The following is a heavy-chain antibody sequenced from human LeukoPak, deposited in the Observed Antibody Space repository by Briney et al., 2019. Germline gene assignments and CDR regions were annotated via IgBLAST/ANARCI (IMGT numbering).Heavy chain of an antibody. Sequence: ASVKVSCKASGFTFTGYYMHWVRQAPGQGLEWMGWINGNSGGTSYAQKFQGRVTMTRDTSINTAYMELSRLTSDDTAMYYCSREFQRSLDYWGQGTLVAVSS. V-gene: IGHV1-2*02. J-gene: IGHJ4*02. CDR1: GFTFTGYY. CDR3: SREFQRSLDY. D-gene: IGHD6-25*01. CDR2: INGNSGGT.